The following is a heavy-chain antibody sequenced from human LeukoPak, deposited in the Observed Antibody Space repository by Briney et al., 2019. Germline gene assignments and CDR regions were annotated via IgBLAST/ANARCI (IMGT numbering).Heavy chain of an antibody. CDR3: AKDSSGWYVGYFDY. CDR2: ISGSGGST. CDR1: GFTFSSYA. J-gene: IGHJ4*02. V-gene: IGHV3-23*01. Sequence: GGSLRLSCAASGFTFSSYAMSWVRQASGKGLEWVSAISGSGGSTYYADSVKGRFTISRDNSKNTLYLQMNSLRAEDTAVYYCAKDSSGWYVGYFDYWGQGTLVTVSS. D-gene: IGHD6-19*01.